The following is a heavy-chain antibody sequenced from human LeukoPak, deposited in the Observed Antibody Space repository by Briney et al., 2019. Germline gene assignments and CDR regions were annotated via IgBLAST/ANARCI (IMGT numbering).Heavy chain of an antibody. CDR3: AKDNEYYDFWSGSSNFDY. J-gene: IGHJ4*02. CDR1: GFTFSSYA. Sequence: GGSLRLSCAASGFTFSSYAMSWVRQAPGKGLEWVSAISGSGGSTYYADSVKGRFTISRDNSKNTLYVQMNSLRAEDTAVYYCAKDNEYYDFWSGSSNFDYWGQGTLVTVSS. V-gene: IGHV3-23*01. D-gene: IGHD3-3*01. CDR2: ISGSGGST.